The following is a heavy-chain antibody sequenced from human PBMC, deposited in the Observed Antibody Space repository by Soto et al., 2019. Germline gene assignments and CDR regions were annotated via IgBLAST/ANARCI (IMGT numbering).Heavy chain of an antibody. J-gene: IGHJ6*02. CDR3: AKDPALGSGWVTYPRYYYYGMDV. CDR1: GFTFSSYG. V-gene: IGHV3-30*18. Sequence: QVQLVESGGGVVQPGRSLRLSCAASGFTFSSYGMHWVRQAPGKGLEWVAVISYDGSNKYYADSVKGRFTISRDNSKNTXFLVMXXLRAEDTAVYYCAKDPALGSGWVTYPRYYYYGMDVWGQGTTVTVSS. CDR2: ISYDGSNK. D-gene: IGHD6-19*01.